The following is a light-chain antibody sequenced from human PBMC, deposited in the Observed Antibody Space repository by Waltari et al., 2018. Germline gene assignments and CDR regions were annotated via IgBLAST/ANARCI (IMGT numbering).Light chain of an antibody. CDR1: RSISSD. J-gene: IGKJ2*01. V-gene: IGKV3-15*01. Sequence: EIVMTQSPATLSVSPGERATLSCRASRSISSDLAWCQQKPGQAPRLLICGASTRATGTPARFSGSGSGTEFTLTISSLQSEDFAVYYCQQYNNWPPYTFGQGTKLEIK. CDR2: GAS. CDR3: QQYNNWPPYT.